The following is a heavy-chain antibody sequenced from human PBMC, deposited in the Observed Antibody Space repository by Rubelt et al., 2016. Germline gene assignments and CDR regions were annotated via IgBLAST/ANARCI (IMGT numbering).Heavy chain of an antibody. J-gene: IGHJ4*02. D-gene: IGHD3-22*01. CDR1: GGSFSGYY. CDR2: INHSGST. V-gene: IGHV4-34*01. Sequence: QVQLQQWGAGLLKPSETLSLTCAVYGGSFSGYYWSWIRQPPGKGLEWIGEINHSGSTNYNPSLKSRVTISVDTSKNQFSLKLSSVTAADTAVYYCARVRYYYDSSGYYAKGWYFDYWGQGTLVTVSS. CDR3: ARVRYYYDSSGYYAKGWYFDY.